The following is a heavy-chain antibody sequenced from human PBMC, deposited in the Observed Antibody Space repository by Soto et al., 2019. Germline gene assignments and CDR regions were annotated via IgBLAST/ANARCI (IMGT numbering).Heavy chain of an antibody. Sequence: GGSLRLSCAASRFTFSDYYMSWIRQAPGKGLEWVSYISSSSTYTNYADSVKGRFTISRDNAKNSLYLQMNSLRAEDTAVYYCARGQGHDFWSGTMDVWGQGTTVTVSS. CDR3: ARGQGHDFWSGTMDV. CDR1: RFTFSDYY. CDR2: ISSSSTYT. D-gene: IGHD3-3*01. J-gene: IGHJ6*02. V-gene: IGHV3-11*06.